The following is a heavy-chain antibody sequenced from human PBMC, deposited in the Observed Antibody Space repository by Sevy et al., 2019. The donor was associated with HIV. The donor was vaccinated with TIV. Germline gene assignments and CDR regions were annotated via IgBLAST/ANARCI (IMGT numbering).Heavy chain of an antibody. CDR3: ARDPHSVPHWGSFDS. V-gene: IGHV3-30-3*01. Sequence: GGSLRLSCEASGFTFTRYAFHWVRQAPGKGLEWVAVVSKEGTNKYYAHSVKGRFTISRDNSRNPLYRQMQSLRADDTAVYFCARDPHSVPHWGSFDSWGQGTLVTVSS. CDR2: VSKEGTNK. J-gene: IGHJ4*02. CDR1: GFTFTRYA. D-gene: IGHD3-16*01.